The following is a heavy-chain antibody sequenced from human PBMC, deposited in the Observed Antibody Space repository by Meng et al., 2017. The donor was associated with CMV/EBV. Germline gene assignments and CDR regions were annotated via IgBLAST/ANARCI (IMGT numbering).Heavy chain of an antibody. V-gene: IGHV4-39*07. CDR2: IYYSGST. CDR3: ASVAGEY. D-gene: IGHD3-16*01. CDR1: GGSISSRCYY. Sequence: PLAGLRPGLGKPPVTSSVACTVSGGSISSRCYYWGWSRQPPGKGVVCIGSIYYSGSTYYKPPLKSRVTISVDTPKNQFSRKLSSVTAADTAVYYCASVAGEYWGQGTLVTVSS. J-gene: IGHJ4*02.